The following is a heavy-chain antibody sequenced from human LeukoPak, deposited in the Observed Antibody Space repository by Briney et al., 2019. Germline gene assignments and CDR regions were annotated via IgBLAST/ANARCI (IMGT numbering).Heavy chain of an antibody. J-gene: IGHJ3*02. Sequence: MPSETLSLTCTVSGGSISSSSYYWGWIRQPPGKGLEWIGSIYYSGSTYYNPSLKSRVTISVDTSKNQFSLKLSSVTAADTAVYYCASGLRYFDWLLDLGDAFDIWGQGTMVTVSS. V-gene: IGHV4-39*01. CDR1: GGSISSSSYY. CDR2: IYYSGST. CDR3: ASGLRYFDWLLDLGDAFDI. D-gene: IGHD3-9*01.